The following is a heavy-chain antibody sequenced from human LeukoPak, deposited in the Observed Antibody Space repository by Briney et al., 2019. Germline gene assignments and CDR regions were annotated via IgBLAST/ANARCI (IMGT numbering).Heavy chain of an antibody. D-gene: IGHD5-12*01. CDR3: ARDPRATITFFDY. J-gene: IGHJ4*02. V-gene: IGHV4-39*07. CDR2: IYYSGST. CDR1: GGSISSDSYY. Sequence: SETLSLTCTVSGGSISSDSYYWGWIRQPPGKGLEWIGSIYYSGSTYYNPSLKSRVTISVDKSKSQFSLKLTSVTAADTAVYYCARDPRATITFFDYWGQGTLVTVSS.